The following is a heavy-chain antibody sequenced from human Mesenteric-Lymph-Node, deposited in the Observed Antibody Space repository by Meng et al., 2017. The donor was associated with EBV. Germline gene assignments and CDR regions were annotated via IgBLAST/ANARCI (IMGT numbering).Heavy chain of an antibody. CDR1: GDSISRDYY. Sequence: QVQLQGSGPGLVKPSQTLSLTCAVSGDSISRDYYWTWIRQPPGKGLEWIGNIYYSGSTYYNPSLNSRVTISPDTSKNQFSLKLTSVTAADTAVYYCATTSGFSTFIFQYWGQGTLVTVSS. V-gene: IGHV4-30-4*01. J-gene: IGHJ4*02. D-gene: IGHD3-3*02. CDR2: IYYSGST. CDR3: ATTSGFSTFIFQY.